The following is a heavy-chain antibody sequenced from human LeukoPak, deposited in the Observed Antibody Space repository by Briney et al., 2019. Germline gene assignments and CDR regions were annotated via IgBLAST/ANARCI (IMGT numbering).Heavy chain of an antibody. CDR1: GFTFSSYW. D-gene: IGHD6-13*01. CDR2: IKQDGSEK. Sequence: GGSLRLSCAGSGFTFSSYWMTWVRQAPGKGLEWVANIKQDGSEKYYVDSVKGRFTISRDNAQNPLYLQMNSLRAEDTAVYYCARPRDSGWSKTWDYWGQGTLSPSPQ. V-gene: IGHV3-7*03. J-gene: IGHJ4*02. CDR3: ARPRDSGWSKTWDY.